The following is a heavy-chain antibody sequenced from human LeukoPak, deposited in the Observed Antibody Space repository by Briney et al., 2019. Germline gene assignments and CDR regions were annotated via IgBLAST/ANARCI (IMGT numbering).Heavy chain of an antibody. J-gene: IGHJ4*02. CDR1: GGSISSYYW. CDR3: ALLKQQQFSFDY. Sequence: TLSLTCTVSGGSISSYYWSWIRQPPGKALEWLALIYWDDDKRYSPSLKSRLTITKDTPKNQVVLTMTNMDPVDTATYYCALLKQQQFSFDYWGQGTLVTVSS. D-gene: IGHD6-13*01. V-gene: IGHV2-5*08. CDR2: IYWDDDK.